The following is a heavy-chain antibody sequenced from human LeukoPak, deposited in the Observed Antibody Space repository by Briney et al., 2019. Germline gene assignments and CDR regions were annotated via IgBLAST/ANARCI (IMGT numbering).Heavy chain of an antibody. J-gene: IGHJ6*01. Sequence: PGGSLRLSCVASGFTFNRNAMTWVRQAPGKGLEWVANIKQDGSEKYYVDSVKGRFTISRDNAKNSLHLQMNSLRAEDTAVYYCARERPVPDFYYGMDVWGQGTTVTVSS. CDR2: IKQDGSEK. V-gene: IGHV3-7*05. CDR1: GFTFNRNA. CDR3: ARERPVPDFYYGMDV. D-gene: IGHD2-2*01.